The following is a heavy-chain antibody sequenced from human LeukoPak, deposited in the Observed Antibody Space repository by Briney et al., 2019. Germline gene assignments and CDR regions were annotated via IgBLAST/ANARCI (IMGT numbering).Heavy chain of an antibody. CDR2: MNPDSGNT. CDR1: GYTFSNYD. J-gene: IGHJ4*02. Sequence: ASVKVSCKTSGYTFSNYDINWVRQATAQGPEWMGWMNPDSGNTGYTPQFQGRVTMTRDTSISTAYMELSSLRSDDTAVYYCARAIRHQLLSDYWGQGALVTVSS. CDR3: ARAIRHQLLSDY. D-gene: IGHD2-2*01. V-gene: IGHV1-8*01.